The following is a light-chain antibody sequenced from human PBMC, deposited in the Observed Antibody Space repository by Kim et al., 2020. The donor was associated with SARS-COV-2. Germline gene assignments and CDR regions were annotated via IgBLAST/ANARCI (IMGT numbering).Light chain of an antibody. V-gene: IGLV10-54*01. Sequence: QAGLPQPPSVSKGLRQTATLTCTGNSNNVGNQGASWLQHHQGHPPKVLSYRSNNRPSGISERLSASRSGNTASLTITGLQPEDEADYYCSAWDSSLNAVVFGGGTQLTVL. J-gene: IGLJ2*01. CDR3: SAWDSSLNAVV. CDR2: RSN. CDR1: SNNVGNQG.